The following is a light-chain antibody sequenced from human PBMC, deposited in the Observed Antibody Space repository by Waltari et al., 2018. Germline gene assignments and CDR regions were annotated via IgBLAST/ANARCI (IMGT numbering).Light chain of an antibody. Sequence: QSALTQPPSVSGAPGQRVTISCTVSSSNIGAGYAVHWYHHLPGTAPKLLIFGNNNRPSGVPDRFSGSKSGTSASLAITGLQAEDEADYYCQSYDSSLSGVLFGGGTKLTVL. V-gene: IGLV1-40*01. CDR1: SSNIGAGYA. CDR2: GNN. J-gene: IGLJ2*01. CDR3: QSYDSSLSGVL.